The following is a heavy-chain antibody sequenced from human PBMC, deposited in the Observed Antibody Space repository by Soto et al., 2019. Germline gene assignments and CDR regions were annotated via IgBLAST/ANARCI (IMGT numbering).Heavy chain of an antibody. CDR3: ARDRVAAAGDYYYYYGMDV. V-gene: IGHV1-2*04. CDR1: GYTFTGYY. D-gene: IGHD6-13*01. Sequence: ASVKVSCKASGYTFTGYYMHWVRQAPGQGLDWMGWINPNSGGTNYAQKFQGWVTMTRDTSISTAYMELSRLRSDDTAVYYCARDRVAAAGDYYYYYGMDVWGQGTTVTVSS. CDR2: INPNSGGT. J-gene: IGHJ6*02.